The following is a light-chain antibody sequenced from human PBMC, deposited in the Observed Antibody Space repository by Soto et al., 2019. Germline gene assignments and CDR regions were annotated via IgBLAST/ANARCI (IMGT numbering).Light chain of an antibody. CDR2: EVN. J-gene: IGLJ1*01. CDR3: SSHSSSSAYYV. Sequence: QSVLTQPASVSGSPGQSITISCTGTSSDIGYYDYVSWYQHHSGKAPKLIIYEVNNRPSGVSNRFSGSKSVNTASLTISGLQAEDEADYYCSSHSSSSAYYVFGTVTKVT. V-gene: IGLV2-14*01. CDR1: SSDIGYYDY.